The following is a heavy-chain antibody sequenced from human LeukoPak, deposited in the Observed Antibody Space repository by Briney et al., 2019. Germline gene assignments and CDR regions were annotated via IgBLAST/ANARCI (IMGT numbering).Heavy chain of an antibody. CDR1: GYTFTGYY. V-gene: IGHV1-2*02. Sequence: GASVKVSCKASGYTFTGYYMHWVRQAPGQGLEWMGWINPNSGGTNYAQKFQGRVTMTRDTSISTAYMELSRLRSDDTAVYYCARVGYDSSGYYFDYWGQGTLVTVSS. CDR2: INPNSGGT. J-gene: IGHJ4*02. D-gene: IGHD3-22*01. CDR3: ARVGYDSSGYYFDY.